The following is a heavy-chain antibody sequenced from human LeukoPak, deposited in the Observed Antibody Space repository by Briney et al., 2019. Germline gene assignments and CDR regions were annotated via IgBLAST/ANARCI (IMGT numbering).Heavy chain of an antibody. D-gene: IGHD2-8*01. CDR1: GGSISSYY. CDR2: IYYSGST. V-gene: IGHV4-59*01. CDR3: AKWSPRGVWAPYYFDY. J-gene: IGHJ4*02. Sequence: SETLSLTCTVSGGSISSYYWSWIRQPPGKGLEWIGYIYYSGSTNYNPSLKSRVTISVDTSKNQFSLKLSSVTAADTAVYYCAKWSPRGVWAPYYFDYWGQGTLVTVSS.